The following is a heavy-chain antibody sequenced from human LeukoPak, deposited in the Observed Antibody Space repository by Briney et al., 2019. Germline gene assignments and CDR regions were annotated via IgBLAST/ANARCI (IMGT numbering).Heavy chain of an antibody. CDR2: IHHSGNT. Sequence: SETLSLTCAVSGGSISSGGYSWSWIRQPPGKGLEWIGYIHHSGNTYYDPSLKSRVTISVDRSENQFSLMLTSVTAADAAVYYCARDQTFSDFWGQGTLVTVPS. V-gene: IGHV4-30-2*01. J-gene: IGHJ4*02. CDR3: ARDQTFSDF. CDR1: GGSISSGGYS.